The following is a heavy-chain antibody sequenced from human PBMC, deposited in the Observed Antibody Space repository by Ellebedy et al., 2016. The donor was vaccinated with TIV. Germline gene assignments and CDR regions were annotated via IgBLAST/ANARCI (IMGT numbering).Heavy chain of an antibody. CDR2: INPSGGST. V-gene: IGHV1-46*01. CDR1: GYTFTSYY. CDR3: ARSLLDTAMVYYYYYGMDV. D-gene: IGHD5-18*01. J-gene: IGHJ6*02. Sequence: AASVKVSCKASGYTFTSYYMHWVRQAPGQGLEWMGIINPSGGSTSYAQKFQGRVTMTRDTSTSTVYMELSSLRSEDTAVYYCARSLLDTAMVYYYYYGMDVWGQGTTVTVSS.